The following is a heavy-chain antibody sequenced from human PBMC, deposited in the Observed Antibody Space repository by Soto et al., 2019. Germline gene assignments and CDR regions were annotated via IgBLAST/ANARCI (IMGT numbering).Heavy chain of an antibody. D-gene: IGHD3-22*01. CDR3: AKRRSITMIVVVITISPFDAFDI. CDR1: GFTFSSYA. J-gene: IGHJ3*02. Sequence: PGGSLRLSCAASGFTFSSYAMSWVRQAPGKGLEWVSAISGSGGSTYYADSVKGRFTISRDNSKNTLYLQMNSLRAEDTAVYYCAKRRSITMIVVVITISPFDAFDIWGQGTMVTVSS. CDR2: ISGSGGST. V-gene: IGHV3-23*01.